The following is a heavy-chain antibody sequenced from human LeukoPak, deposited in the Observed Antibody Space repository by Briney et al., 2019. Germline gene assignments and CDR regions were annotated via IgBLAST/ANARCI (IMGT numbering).Heavy chain of an antibody. D-gene: IGHD3-22*01. CDR3: ARARNYYDSSDYYYEGDAFDI. V-gene: IGHV4-59*01. CDR1: GGSISSYH. Sequence: SETLSLTCTVSGGSISSYHWSWIRQPPGKGLECIGYIYYSGSTHYNPSLKSRVTISVDTSKNQFSLKLSSVTAAYTAVYFCARARNYYDSSDYYYEGDAFDIWGQGTMVTVSS. CDR2: IYYSGST. J-gene: IGHJ3*02.